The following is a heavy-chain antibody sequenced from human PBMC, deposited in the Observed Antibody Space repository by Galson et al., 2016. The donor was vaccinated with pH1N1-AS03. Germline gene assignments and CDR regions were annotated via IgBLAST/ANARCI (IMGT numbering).Heavy chain of an antibody. CDR3: ARVRSGYFMFDP. V-gene: IGHV1-2*02. J-gene: IGHJ5*02. D-gene: IGHD2-2*03. CDR1: GYTFSDYF. CDR2: INPDSGGT. Sequence: SVKVSCKASGYTFSDYFIHWVRQAPGQGLEWMGWINPDSGGTKYAQKFQGRVTMTRDTSISTAYMDLSRPRSDDTAVYYCARVRSGYFMFDPWGQGTLVTVSS.